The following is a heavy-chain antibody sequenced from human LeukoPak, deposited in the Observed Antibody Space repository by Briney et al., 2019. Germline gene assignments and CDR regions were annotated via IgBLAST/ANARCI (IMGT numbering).Heavy chain of an antibody. D-gene: IGHD3-10*01. J-gene: IGHJ3*02. Sequence: PGRSLRLSCAASGFTFSSYGMHWVRQAPGKGLEGVAVIWYDGSNKYYADSVKGRFTISRDNSKNTLYLQMNSLRAEDTAVYYCARDRGYYGSAYDAFDIWGQGTMVTVSS. CDR1: GFTFSSYG. CDR2: IWYDGSNK. CDR3: ARDRGYYGSAYDAFDI. V-gene: IGHV3-33*01.